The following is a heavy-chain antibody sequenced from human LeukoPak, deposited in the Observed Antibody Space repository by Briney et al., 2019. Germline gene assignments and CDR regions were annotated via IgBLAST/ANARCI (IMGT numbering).Heavy chain of an antibody. D-gene: IGHD2-2*01. V-gene: IGHV3-23*01. Sequence: GGSLRLSCAASGFTFSSYAMSWVRQAPGKGLEWVSAISGSGGSTYYADSVKGRFTISRDNSKNTLYLQMNSLRAEDTAVYYCAKEGEAYCSTTSCYSDYWGQGTLVTVSS. J-gene: IGHJ4*02. CDR3: AKEGEAYCSTTSCYSDY. CDR1: GFTFSSYA. CDR2: ISGSGGST.